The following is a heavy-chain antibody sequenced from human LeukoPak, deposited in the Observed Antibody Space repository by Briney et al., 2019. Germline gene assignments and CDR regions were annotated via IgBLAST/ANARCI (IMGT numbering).Heavy chain of an antibody. CDR2: INPNSGDT. J-gene: IGHJ3*02. CDR3: ARTIRYFDWLFQSGGDAFDI. V-gene: IGHV1-2*02. Sequence: ASVKVSCKASGYSFTGYYMHWVRQAPGQGLEWMGWINPNSGDTNFAQNFQGRVTMTRDTSISTAYMELSSLRSEDTAVYYCARTIRYFDWLFQSGGDAFDIWGQGTMVTVSS. CDR1: GYSFTGYY. D-gene: IGHD3-9*01.